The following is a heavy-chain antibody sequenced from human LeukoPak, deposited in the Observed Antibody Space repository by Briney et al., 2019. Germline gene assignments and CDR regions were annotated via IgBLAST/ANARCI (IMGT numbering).Heavy chain of an antibody. J-gene: IGHJ4*02. CDR3: ARDPSLMGVSTDYFDY. V-gene: IGHV3-30-3*01. CDR2: ISYDGSNK. CDR1: GFALSSYA. D-gene: IGHD5-24*01. Sequence: GRSLRLSCAASGFALSSYAMHWVRQAPGKGLEWVAVISYDGSNKYYADSVKGRFTISRDNSKNTLYLQMNSLRAEDTAVYYCARDPSLMGVSTDYFDYWGQGTLVTVSS.